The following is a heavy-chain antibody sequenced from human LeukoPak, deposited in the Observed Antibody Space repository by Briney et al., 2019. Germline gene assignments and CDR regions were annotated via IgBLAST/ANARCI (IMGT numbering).Heavy chain of an antibody. D-gene: IGHD3-10*01. V-gene: IGHV1-18*01. CDR1: GYTFTSYG. CDR3: ARDYPLTYYGSPQYYYGSGSYTRFDP. CDR2: ISAYNGNT. J-gene: IGHJ5*02. Sequence: GASVKVSCKASGYTFTSYGISWVRQASGQGLEGMGWISAYNGNTNYAQKLQDRVTMITDTSTSTASMQLRGLRSDDTAVYYCARDYPLTYYGSPQYYYGSGSYTRFDPWGQGTLVTVSS.